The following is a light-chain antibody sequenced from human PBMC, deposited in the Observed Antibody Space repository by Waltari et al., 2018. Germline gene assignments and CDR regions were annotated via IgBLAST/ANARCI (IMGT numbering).Light chain of an antibody. CDR1: SSDVGGYGY. CDR2: EVS. V-gene: IGLV2-14*01. J-gene: IGLJ3*02. CDR3: NSFTSSSTWV. Sequence: QSALTQPASVSGSPGQSITISCTGTSSDVGGYGYVSWYQQHPGNAPKLSIYEVSNRPSGVSDRFSGSKSGNTASLTISGLQAEDEADYYCNSFTSSSTWVFGGGTKVTVL.